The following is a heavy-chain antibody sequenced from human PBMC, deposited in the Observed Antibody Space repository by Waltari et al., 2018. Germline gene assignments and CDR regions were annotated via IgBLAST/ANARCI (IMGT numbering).Heavy chain of an antibody. CDR1: GGTFTTYV. J-gene: IGHJ4*02. Sequence: QVQLVQSGAEVKTPGSSVKVSCKASGGTFTTYVFSWVRQAPGQGLEWMGGITPIFGTPTYSPKFQGRLTITADESTTTAYMELASLRSEDTAVYYCAREGIVTQGVSYFEYWGQGTLVTVSS. CDR3: AREGIVTQGVSYFEY. V-gene: IGHV1-69*13. D-gene: IGHD3-10*01. CDR2: ITPIFGTP.